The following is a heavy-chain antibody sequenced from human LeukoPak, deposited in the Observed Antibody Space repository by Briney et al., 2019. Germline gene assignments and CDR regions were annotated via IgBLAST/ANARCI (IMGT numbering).Heavy chain of an antibody. CDR3: ARASLYDNSAYYLDY. CDR2: ISSSSSYI. J-gene: IGHJ4*02. D-gene: IGHD3-22*01. V-gene: IGHV3-21*04. Sequence: GGSLRLSCAASGFTFSSYSMNWVRQAPGKGLEWVSSISSSSSYIYYADSVKGRFTISRDNAKNSLYLQMNSLRAEDTALYYCARASLYDNSAYYLDYWGQGTLVTVSS. CDR1: GFTFSSYS.